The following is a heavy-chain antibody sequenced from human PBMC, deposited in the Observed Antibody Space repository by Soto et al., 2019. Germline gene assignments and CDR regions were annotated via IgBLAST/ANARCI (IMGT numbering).Heavy chain of an antibody. CDR1: GFTFSNYA. V-gene: IGHV3-23*01. D-gene: IGHD2-2*01. Sequence: PGGSLRLSCAASGFTFSNYAMSWVRQAPGKGLEWVSTISGSGGTTYYADSVKGRFTISRDNSKSTLYLQMNSLRAEDTAVYYCAKDCSITSCYIDYWGQGTLVTVSS. CDR3: AKDCSITSCYIDY. CDR2: ISGSGGTT. J-gene: IGHJ4*02.